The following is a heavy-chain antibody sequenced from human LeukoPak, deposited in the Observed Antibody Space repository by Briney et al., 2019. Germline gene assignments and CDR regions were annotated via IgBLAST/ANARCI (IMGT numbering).Heavy chain of an antibody. CDR1: GGSIRGNY. J-gene: IGHJ4*02. V-gene: IGHV4-34*01. D-gene: IGHD3-3*01. CDR3: ARVTDFWNEYYDSYFDY. Sequence: SETLSLTCSVSGGSIRGNYWSWIRQTQGKGLEWIGEVNYNGNTNYNPSVKSRVAISVDMSKNHLSLRLNSVTAADTAVYYCARVTDFWNEYYDSYFDYWGQGALVIASS. CDR2: VNYNGNT.